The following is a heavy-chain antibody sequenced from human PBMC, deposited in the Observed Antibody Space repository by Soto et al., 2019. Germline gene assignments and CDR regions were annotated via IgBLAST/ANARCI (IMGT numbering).Heavy chain of an antibody. CDR3: ARLDSSGSIDY. D-gene: IGHD6-19*01. Sequence: RGESLNISCKGCRYSSTGYWSSSGRQMPGKGLEWMGRIYPSDSYTNYSPSFQGHVPISADKSISTAYLQWSSLKASDTAMYYCARLDSSGSIDYWGQGTLVSVS. CDR1: RYSSTGYW. J-gene: IGHJ4*02. CDR2: IYPSDSYT. V-gene: IGHV5-10-1*01.